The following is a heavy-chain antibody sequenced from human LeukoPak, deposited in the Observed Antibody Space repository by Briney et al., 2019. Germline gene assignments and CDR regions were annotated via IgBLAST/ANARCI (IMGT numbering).Heavy chain of an antibody. CDR2: ISSDGNEK. CDR1: GLSFSSYA. J-gene: IGHJ4*02. Sequence: GGSLRLSCAASGLSFSSYAMLWVRQAPDKGLEWVAVISSDGNEKYYTESVKGRFTISRDNSKNTLHLQIDSLRPGDTAFYYGAREKGGEWICWGKGTLVTVSS. V-gene: IGHV3-30*04. CDR3: AREKGGEWIC. D-gene: IGHD3-16*01.